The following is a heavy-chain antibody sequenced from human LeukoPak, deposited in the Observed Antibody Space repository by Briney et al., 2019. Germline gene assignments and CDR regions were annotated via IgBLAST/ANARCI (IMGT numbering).Heavy chain of an antibody. Sequence: ASVTVSCTASGYTFTSYGISWVRHAPGQGLGWMGWISAYNGNTNYAQKLQGRVTMTTDTSTSTAYMELRSLRSDDTAVYYCAKGDGDYNDYWGQGTLVTVSS. CDR2: ISAYNGNT. D-gene: IGHD4-17*01. V-gene: IGHV1-18*04. CDR1: GYTFTSYG. CDR3: AKGDGDYNDY. J-gene: IGHJ4*02.